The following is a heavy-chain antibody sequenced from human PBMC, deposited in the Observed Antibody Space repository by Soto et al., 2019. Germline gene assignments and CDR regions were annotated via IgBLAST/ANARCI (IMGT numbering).Heavy chain of an antibody. CDR2: ISFNGINT. J-gene: IGHJ4*02. Sequence: QVQLVESGGGVVQPGRSLRLSCAASGFSFSDYVMHWVRQAPGRGPEWLALISFNGINTYYADSVRGRFTISRDNSKNTLFLQMNTLRAEDTAVYYCARDVSGFEYFDFWGQGTLVTVSS. V-gene: IGHV3-30-3*01. D-gene: IGHD3-9*01. CDR3: ARDVSGFEYFDF. CDR1: GFSFSDYV.